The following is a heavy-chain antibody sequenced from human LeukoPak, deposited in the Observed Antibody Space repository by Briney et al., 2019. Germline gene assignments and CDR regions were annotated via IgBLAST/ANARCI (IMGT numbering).Heavy chain of an antibody. CDR3: ARGPISGFGELIGAFDI. V-gene: IGHV1-8*01. Sequence: ASVKVSCKASGYTFTSYDINWVRQATGQGLDWMGWMNPNSGNTGYAQKFQGRVTMTRNTSISTAYLQWSSLKASDTAMYYCARGPISGFGELIGAFDIWGQGTMVSVSS. CDR2: MNPNSGNT. D-gene: IGHD3-10*01. CDR1: GYTFTSYD. J-gene: IGHJ3*02.